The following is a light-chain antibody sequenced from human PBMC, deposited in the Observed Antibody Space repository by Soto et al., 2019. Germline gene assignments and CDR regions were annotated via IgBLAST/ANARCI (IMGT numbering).Light chain of an antibody. Sequence: EIVLTQSPATLSLSPGERATLSCRASQSVSSNLAWYQQKPGQAPRLLIYHAPNRATGIPARFSGRGSGTDFTLTISSLEAEDFAVYYCQQRSNWPPTWTFGQGTKV. CDR2: HAP. CDR1: QSVSSN. V-gene: IGKV3-11*01. J-gene: IGKJ1*01. CDR3: QQRSNWPPTWT.